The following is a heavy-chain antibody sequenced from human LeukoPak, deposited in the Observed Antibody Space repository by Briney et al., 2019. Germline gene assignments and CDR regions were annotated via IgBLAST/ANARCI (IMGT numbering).Heavy chain of an antibody. V-gene: IGHV3-23*01. J-gene: IGHJ4*02. D-gene: IGHD3-3*01. CDR3: AKQATDFWSGWVY. CDR2: ISGSGGST. CDR1: GFTFSSYA. Sequence: GGSLRLSSAASGFTFSSYAMSWVRQAPGKGLEWVSAISGSGGSTYYADSVKGRFTISRDNSKNTLYPQMNSLRAEDTAVYYCAKQATDFWSGWVYWGQGTLVTVSS.